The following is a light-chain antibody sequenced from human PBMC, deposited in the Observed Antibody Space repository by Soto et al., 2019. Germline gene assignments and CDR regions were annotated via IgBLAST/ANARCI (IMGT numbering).Light chain of an antibody. CDR2: AAS. V-gene: IGKV1-39*01. CDR1: ESIRIH. J-gene: IGKJ5*01. Sequence: DIPITQSPSSLSASIGDRVSIICRASESIRIHLNWYQQXPGKAPXLLIYAASRLQSGVPSRFSGTGSGTDFTLTISSLQPEDFAIYYCQQTFGKPLVTFGQGTRLEIK. CDR3: QQTFGKPLVT.